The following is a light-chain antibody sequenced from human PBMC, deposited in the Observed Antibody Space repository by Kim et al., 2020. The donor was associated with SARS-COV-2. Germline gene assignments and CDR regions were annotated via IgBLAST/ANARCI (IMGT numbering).Light chain of an antibody. CDR2: AAS. V-gene: IGKV1-39*01. J-gene: IGKJ2*01. CDR1: QSISSY. Sequence: DIQMTQSPSSLSASLGHRVTITCRASQSISSYLNWFQQKPGKAPKLLIYAASSLQSGVPSRFSGSGSGTDFTLTISSLQPEDSATYYCQQSFSSPPYTFGQGTKLEIK. CDR3: QQSFSSPPYT.